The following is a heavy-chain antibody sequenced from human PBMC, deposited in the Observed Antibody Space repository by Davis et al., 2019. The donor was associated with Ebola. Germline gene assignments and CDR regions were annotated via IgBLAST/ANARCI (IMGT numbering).Heavy chain of an antibody. CDR1: GFTFSSYG. V-gene: IGHV3-23*01. CDR2: ISGSGGST. D-gene: IGHD1-14*01. Sequence: PGGSLRLSCAASGFTFSSYGMSWVRQAPGKGLEWVSAISGSGGSTYYADSVKGRFTISRDNSKNTLYLQMNSRRAEDTAVYYCAKGRTGDPIYWGQGTLVTVSS. CDR3: AKGRTGDPIY. J-gene: IGHJ4*02.